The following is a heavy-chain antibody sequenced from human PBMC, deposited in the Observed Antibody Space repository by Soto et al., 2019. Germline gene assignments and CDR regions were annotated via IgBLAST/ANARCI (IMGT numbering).Heavy chain of an antibody. D-gene: IGHD3-10*01. Sequence: GESLKISCKGSGYSFTSYWIGWVRQLPGKGLEWMGIIYPGDSDTRYSPSFQGQVTISADKSISTAYLPWSSLKASDTAMYYCARHTGFFTSPFPTFGKWASTGFFYFGMDVWGQGTKVTIPS. CDR1: GYSFTSYW. CDR3: ARHTGFFTSPFPTFGKWASTGFFYFGMDV. V-gene: IGHV5-51*01. CDR2: IYPGDSDT. J-gene: IGHJ6*01.